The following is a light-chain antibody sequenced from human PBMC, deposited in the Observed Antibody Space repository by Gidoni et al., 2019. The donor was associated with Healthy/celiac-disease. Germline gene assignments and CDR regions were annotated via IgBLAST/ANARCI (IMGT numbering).Light chain of an antibody. J-gene: IGKJ2*01. CDR2: DSI. CDR1: KSISSW. CDR3: QQYNSYSYT. Sequence: DIQMTPSPSTLSASGGDRVTITCRASKSISSWLAWYQQKPGKAPKLLIYDSISLESGVPSRFSGSGSGTEFTLTISILQPDYFAIYYCQQYNSYSYTVGQGTKLEIK. V-gene: IGKV1-5*01.